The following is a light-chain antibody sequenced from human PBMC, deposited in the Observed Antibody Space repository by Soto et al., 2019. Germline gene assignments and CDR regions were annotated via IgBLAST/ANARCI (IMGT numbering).Light chain of an antibody. CDR2: LGS. V-gene: IGKV2-28*01. CDR3: MQALQTLLT. J-gene: IGKJ4*01. Sequence: DIVMTQSPLSLPVTPGEPASISCRSSQSLLHSNGYNYLDWYLQKPGQSPQLLIYLGSNRASGVPDMFSGSGSGTDFTLKISRVEAEDVGVYYCMQALQTLLTFGGGTKVDIK. CDR1: QSLLHSNGYNY.